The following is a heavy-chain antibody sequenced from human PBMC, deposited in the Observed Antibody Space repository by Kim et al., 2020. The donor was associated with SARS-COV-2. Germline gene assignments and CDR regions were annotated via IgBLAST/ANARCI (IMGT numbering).Heavy chain of an antibody. D-gene: IGHD3-10*01. CDR2: VSWNSDAL. CDR3: AKGHLVRGLLNPFDV. V-gene: IGHV3-9*01. Sequence: GGSLRLSCAASGINFNEYAMHWVRLAPGKGLEWVSGVSWNSDALGYADSVKGRFSISRDNAKNSVYLQMNSLRPEDTAMYYCAKGHLVRGLLNPFDVCGPGKMVIVSS. J-gene: IGHJ3*01. CDR1: GINFNEYA.